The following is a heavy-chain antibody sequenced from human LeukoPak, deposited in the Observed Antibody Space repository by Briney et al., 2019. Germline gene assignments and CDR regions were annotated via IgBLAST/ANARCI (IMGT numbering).Heavy chain of an antibody. D-gene: IGHD6-19*01. V-gene: IGHV4-59*12. CDR3: ARDRRREQWLEDWFDP. J-gene: IGHJ5*02. Sequence: PSETLSLTCTVSGGSISSYYWSWIRQPPGKGLEWIGYIYYSGSTNYNPSLKSRVTISVDTSKNQFSLKLSSVTAADTAVYYCARDRRREQWLEDWFDPWGQGTLVTVSS. CDR1: GGSISSYY. CDR2: IYYSGST.